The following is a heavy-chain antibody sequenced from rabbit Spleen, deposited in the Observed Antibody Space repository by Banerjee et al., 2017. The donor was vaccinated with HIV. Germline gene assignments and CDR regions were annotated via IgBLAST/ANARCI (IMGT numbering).Heavy chain of an antibody. V-gene: IGHV1S40*01. Sequence: QSLEESGGGLVQPEGSLTLTCTASGFSFSSGHYMCWVRQSPGKGLEWIACIYNGDGRTYNASWAKGLFTISKTSSTTVTLQMTSLTVADTATYFCAGRGSAYGYAYRLWVQGTLVPVS. CDR1: GFSFSSGHY. CDR2: IYNGDGRT. CDR3: AGRGSAYGYAYRL. J-gene: IGHJ4*01. D-gene: IGHD6-1*01.